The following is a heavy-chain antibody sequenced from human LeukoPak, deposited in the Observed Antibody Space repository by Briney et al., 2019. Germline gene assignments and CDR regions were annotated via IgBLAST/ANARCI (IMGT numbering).Heavy chain of an antibody. CDR3: AKETYSSSYSDFDY. CDR1: GFTFSSYE. CDR2: ISSSGSTI. V-gene: IGHV3-48*03. D-gene: IGHD6-13*01. Sequence: GGSLRLSCAASGFTFSSYEMNWVRQAPGKGLEWVSYISSSGSTIYYAYSVKGRFTIFRDNANNSLYLQMNSLRTEDTALYYCAKETYSSSYSDFDYWGQGTLVTVYS. J-gene: IGHJ4*02.